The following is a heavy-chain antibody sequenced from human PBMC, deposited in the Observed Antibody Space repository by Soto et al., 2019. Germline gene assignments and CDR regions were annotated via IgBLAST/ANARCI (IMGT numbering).Heavy chain of an antibody. V-gene: IGHV3-21*01. CDR1: GFTFSSYS. D-gene: IGHD2-2*01. CDR2: ISSSSSYI. J-gene: IGHJ5*02. CDR3: ARDESSDIVVVPAAPFDP. Sequence: PGGSLRLSCAASGFTFSSYSMNWVRQAPGKGLEWVSSISSSSSYIYYADSVKGRFTISRDNAKNSLYLQMNSLRAEDTAVYYCARDESSDIVVVPAAPFDPWGQGTLVTVSS.